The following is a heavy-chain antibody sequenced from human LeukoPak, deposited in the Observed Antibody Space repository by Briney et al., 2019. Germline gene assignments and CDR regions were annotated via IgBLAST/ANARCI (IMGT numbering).Heavy chain of an antibody. V-gene: IGHV3-23*01. J-gene: IGHJ4*02. D-gene: IGHD3-22*01. Sequence: GGSLRLSCAASGFTFSSYAMSWVRQAPGKGLEWVSSITTSGDNTYYADSVKGRFTISRDNSKNTLCLQMNSLRAEDTAVYYCAKRGAYDNRYFDYWGRGTLVTVSS. CDR3: AKRGAYDNRYFDY. CDR2: ITTSGDNT. CDR1: GFTFSSYA.